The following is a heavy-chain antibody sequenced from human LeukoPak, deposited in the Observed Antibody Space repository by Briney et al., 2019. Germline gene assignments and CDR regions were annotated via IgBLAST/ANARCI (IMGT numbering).Heavy chain of an antibody. V-gene: IGHV3-30*01. CDR1: GFTFSSYA. J-gene: IGHJ4*02. D-gene: IGHD3-9*01. CDR2: ISYDGSNK. Sequence: QPGGSLRLSCAASGFTFSSYAMHWVRQAPGKGLEWVAVISYDGSNKYYADSVKGRFTISRDNSKNTLYLQMNSLRAEGTAVYYCASHYFDWSRDYWGQGTLVTVSS. CDR3: ASHYFDWSRDY.